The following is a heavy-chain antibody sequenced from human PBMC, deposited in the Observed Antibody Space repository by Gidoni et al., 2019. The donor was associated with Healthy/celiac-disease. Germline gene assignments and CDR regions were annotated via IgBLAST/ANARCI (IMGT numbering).Heavy chain of an antibody. CDR2: INWNGGST. CDR1: GFTFDDYG. J-gene: IGHJ6*02. CDR3: ARGGDDYGGIGGYYGMDV. V-gene: IGHV3-20*01. Sequence: EVQLVESGGCVVRPGGSLRLSCAASGFTFDDYGMSWVRQAPGKGLQWVSGINWNGGSTGYADSVKGRFTISRDNAKNSLYLQMNSLRAEATALYHCARGGDDYGGIGGYYGMDVWGQGTTVTVSS. D-gene: IGHD4-17*01.